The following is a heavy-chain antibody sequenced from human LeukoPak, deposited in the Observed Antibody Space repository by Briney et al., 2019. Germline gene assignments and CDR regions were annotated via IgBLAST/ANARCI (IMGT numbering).Heavy chain of an antibody. D-gene: IGHD3-10*01. V-gene: IGHV3-33*01. J-gene: IGHJ4*02. CDR3: ARRDEAGSVDY. Sequence: PGGSLRLSCAAYGFTFSSYGMHWVRQAPGKGLEWVAVIWYDGSNKYYADSVKGRFTISRDNSKNTLYLQMNSLRAEDTAVYYCARRDEAGSVDYWGQGTLVTVSS. CDR1: GFTFSSYG. CDR2: IWYDGSNK.